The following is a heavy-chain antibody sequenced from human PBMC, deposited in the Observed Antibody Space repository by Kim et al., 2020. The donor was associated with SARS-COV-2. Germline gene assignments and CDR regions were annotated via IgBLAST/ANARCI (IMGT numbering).Heavy chain of an antibody. J-gene: IGHJ4*02. Sequence: SETLSLTCTVSGVSISSYYWTWIRQSPGKGLEWIGYVSYSGNTNYNPSLKSRVFLSVDTSRNQFSLNLYSVTAVDTAVYYWASHYSAYDRVFDQLGRGTL. V-gene: IGHV4-59*08. D-gene: IGHD5-12*01. CDR2: VSYSGNT. CDR1: GVSISSYY. CDR3: ASHYSAYDRVFDQ.